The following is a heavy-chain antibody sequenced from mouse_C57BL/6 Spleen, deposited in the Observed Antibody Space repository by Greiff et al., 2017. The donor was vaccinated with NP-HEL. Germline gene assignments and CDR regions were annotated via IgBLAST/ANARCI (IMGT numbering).Heavy chain of an antibody. Sequence: EVQLQQSGPVLVKPGASVKMSCKASGYTFTDYYMNWVKQSHGKSLEWIGVINPYNGGTSYNQKFKGKATLTVDKSSSTAYMELNSLTSEDSAVYYCARMAGTMDFDYWGQGTTLTVSS. V-gene: IGHV1-19*01. CDR1: GYTFTDYY. CDR2: INPYNGGT. J-gene: IGHJ2*01. CDR3: ARMAGTMDFDY. D-gene: IGHD4-1*01.